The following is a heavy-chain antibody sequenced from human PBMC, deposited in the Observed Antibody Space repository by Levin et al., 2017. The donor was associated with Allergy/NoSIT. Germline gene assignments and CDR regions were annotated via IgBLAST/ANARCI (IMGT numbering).Heavy chain of an antibody. Sequence: SETLSLTCTVSGGSISSSSYYWGWIRQPPGKGLEWIGSIYYSGSTYYNPSLKSRVTISVDTSKNQFSLKLSSVTAADTAVYYCASGSARPYYDFWSGYYAHYYFDYWGQGTLVTVSS. CDR2: IYYSGST. CDR1: GGSISSSSYY. J-gene: IGHJ4*02. CDR3: ASGSARPYYDFWSGYYAHYYFDY. D-gene: IGHD3-3*01. V-gene: IGHV4-39*07.